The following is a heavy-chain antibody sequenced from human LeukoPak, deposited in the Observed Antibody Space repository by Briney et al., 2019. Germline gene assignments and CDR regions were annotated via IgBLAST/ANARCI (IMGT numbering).Heavy chain of an antibody. D-gene: IGHD2-15*01. V-gene: IGHV5-51*01. CDR1: GYTFTNYY. CDR3: AGQDIVVVATATRAFDI. J-gene: IGHJ3*02. Sequence: GESLKISCNGSGYTFTNYYIAWVRQMPGKGLEWMGIIYPGDSDTRYSPSFQGQVTISADKSISTAYLQWSSLKASDTAMYYCAGQDIVVVATATRAFDIWGQGTMVTVSS. CDR2: IYPGDSDT.